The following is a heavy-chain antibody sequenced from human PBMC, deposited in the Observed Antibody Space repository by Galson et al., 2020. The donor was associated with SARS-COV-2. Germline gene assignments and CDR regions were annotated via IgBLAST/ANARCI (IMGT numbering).Heavy chain of an antibody. J-gene: IGHJ3*02. CDR3: ARLHYGEYAPEAFDI. D-gene: IGHD4-17*01. Sequence: SETLSLTFAVSGTSISGGSYSWNWIRQPPGKGLERIGYISHSGGTYYNPSLKSRVTISGDRSKNQFSLRLSSVTAADAAVYFCARLHYGEYAPEAFDIWGPGTRVTVAS. V-gene: IGHV4-30-2*01. CDR2: ISHSGGT. CDR1: GTSISGGSYS.